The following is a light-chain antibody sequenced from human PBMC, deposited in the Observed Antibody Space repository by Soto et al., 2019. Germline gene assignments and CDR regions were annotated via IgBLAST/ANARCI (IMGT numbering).Light chain of an antibody. CDR3: QQYGTSPFT. Sequence: EIVLTQSPGTLSLSPGERATLSCRASQTVNNNYLTWYQQTPGQALRLLIYGASSRATGIPDKFSASGSGTDFTLTISRLEPEDFAVYYCQQYGTSPFTFGPGTKVDIK. V-gene: IGKV3-20*01. CDR2: GAS. CDR1: QTVNNNY. J-gene: IGKJ3*01.